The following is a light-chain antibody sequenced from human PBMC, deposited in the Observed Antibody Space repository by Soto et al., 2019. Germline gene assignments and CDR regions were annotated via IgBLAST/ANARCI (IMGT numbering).Light chain of an antibody. Sequence: DIQMTQSPSTLSASVGDRFTITCRASQTINSYLNWYQQNPGKAPKLLIYAASSLQSGVPSRFSGRGSGTEFTLTISSLQPEDFATYYCQQSSSIPPTFGPGTKVDIK. CDR1: QTINSY. CDR2: AAS. J-gene: IGKJ3*01. V-gene: IGKV1-39*01. CDR3: QQSSSIPPT.